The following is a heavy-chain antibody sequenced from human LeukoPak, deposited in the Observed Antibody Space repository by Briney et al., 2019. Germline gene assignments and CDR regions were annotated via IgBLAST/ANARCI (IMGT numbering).Heavy chain of an antibody. Sequence: PGGSLRLSCAASGFTFSSYAMSWVRQAPGKGLEWVSVIYSGGSTYYADSVKGRFTISRDNSKNTLYLQMNSLRAEDTAVYYCARDRPLDHYYYYGMDVWGQGTTVTVSS. CDR1: GFTFSSYA. J-gene: IGHJ6*02. CDR2: IYSGGST. D-gene: IGHD6-6*01. CDR3: ARDRPLDHYYYYGMDV. V-gene: IGHV3-66*01.